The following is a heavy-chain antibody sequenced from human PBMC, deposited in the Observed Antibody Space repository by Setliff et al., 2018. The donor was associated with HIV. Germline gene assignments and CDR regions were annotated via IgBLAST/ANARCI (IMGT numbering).Heavy chain of an antibody. D-gene: IGHD3-22*01. Sequence: GGSLRLSCAASGFTFSSYSMNWVRQAPGRGLEWVSYISSSSSTIYYADSVKGRFTISRDNAKNSLYLQMNSLRAEDTAVYYCARASSYYYDSSGYSSYFDYWGQGTLVTVSS. CDR3: ARASSYYYDSSGYSSYFDY. V-gene: IGHV3-48*04. J-gene: IGHJ4*02. CDR2: ISSSSSTI. CDR1: GFTFSSYS.